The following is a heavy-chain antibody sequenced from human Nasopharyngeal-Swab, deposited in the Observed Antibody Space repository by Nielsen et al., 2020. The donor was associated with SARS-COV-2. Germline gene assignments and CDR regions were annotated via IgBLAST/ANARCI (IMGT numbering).Heavy chain of an antibody. Sequence: GEALKLSCASSGFIFSRYLMHLVRQAPGEGLGWVARIKSDGSSTNYADSVKGRFTISRDNAKNTFYLQMNSMRAEDTAVYYCARAYYFDSWGQGTLVTVSS. V-gene: IGHV3-74*01. CDR2: IKSDGSST. CDR3: ARAYYFDS. J-gene: IGHJ4*02. CDR1: GFIFSRYL.